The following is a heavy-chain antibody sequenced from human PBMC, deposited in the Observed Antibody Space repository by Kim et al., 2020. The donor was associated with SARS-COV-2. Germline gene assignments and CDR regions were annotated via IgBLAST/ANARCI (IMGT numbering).Heavy chain of an antibody. Sequence: GGSLRLSCAASGFTFSSYAMSWVRQAPGKGLEWVSAISGSGGSTYYADSVKGRFTISRDNSKNTLYLQMNSLRAEDTAVYYCAKTGQGVVLGVRGDAFDIWGQGTMVTVSS. CDR2: ISGSGGST. CDR3: AKTGQGVVLGVRGDAFDI. V-gene: IGHV3-23*01. J-gene: IGHJ3*02. CDR1: GFTFSSYA. D-gene: IGHD3-10*01.